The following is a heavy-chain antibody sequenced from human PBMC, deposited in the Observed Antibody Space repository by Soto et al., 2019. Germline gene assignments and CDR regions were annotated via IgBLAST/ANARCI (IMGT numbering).Heavy chain of an antibody. V-gene: IGHV3-7*01. CDR1: GFSLRSDW. Sequence: GGSLRLSCAAFGFSLRSDWWAWCRRIPGGGVELGANIKEDGSVTNYVDSVKGRFRISRDNDKNTLYLQMNSVRAEDTAVYYCGTDRWGGAFDVWGQGTTVTVSS. CDR2: IKEDGSVT. D-gene: IGHD3-10*01. J-gene: IGHJ3*01. CDR3: GTDRWGGAFDV.